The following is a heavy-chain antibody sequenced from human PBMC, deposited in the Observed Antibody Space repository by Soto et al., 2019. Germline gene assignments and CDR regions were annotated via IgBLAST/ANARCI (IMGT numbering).Heavy chain of an antibody. Sequence: GASVKVSCKASGYTFTSYDINCVRQATGQGLEWMGWMNPNSGNTGYAQKFQGRVTMTRNTSISTAYMELSSLRSEDTAVYYCARGRVVPAAIWYYYGMDVWGQGTTVTVSS. J-gene: IGHJ6*02. D-gene: IGHD2-2*02. CDR1: GYTFTSYD. CDR2: MNPNSGNT. CDR3: ARGRVVPAAIWYYYGMDV. V-gene: IGHV1-8*01.